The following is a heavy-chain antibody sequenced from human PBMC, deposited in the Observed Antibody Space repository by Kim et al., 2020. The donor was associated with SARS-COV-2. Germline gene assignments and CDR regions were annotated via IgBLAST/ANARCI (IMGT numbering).Heavy chain of an antibody. V-gene: IGHV3-9*01. J-gene: IGHJ6*02. CDR3: AKDRKRTYYYYGMDV. Sequence: ADSVKSRFTISRDNAKTSLYLQMNSLRAEDTALYYCAKDRKRTYYYYGMDVWGQGTTVTVSS.